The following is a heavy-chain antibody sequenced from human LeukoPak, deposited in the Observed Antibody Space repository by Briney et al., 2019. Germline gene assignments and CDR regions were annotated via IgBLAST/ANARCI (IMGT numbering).Heavy chain of an antibody. CDR3: ARDAMIVVVSPPDY. Sequence: PGGSLRLSCAASGFIFSSYAMHWVRQAPGKGLEWVEVILYDGSNEYYADSVKGRFTISRDNSKNTLYLQMNSLRAEDTAVYYCARDAMIVVVSPPDYWGQGTLVTVSS. V-gene: IGHV3-30*04. CDR2: ILYDGSNE. D-gene: IGHD3-22*01. J-gene: IGHJ4*02. CDR1: GFIFSSYA.